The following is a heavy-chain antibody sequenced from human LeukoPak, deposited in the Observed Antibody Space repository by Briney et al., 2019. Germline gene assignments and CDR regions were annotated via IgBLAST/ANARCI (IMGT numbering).Heavy chain of an antibody. CDR2: IKSKTDGGTT. V-gene: IGHV3-15*01. D-gene: IGHD2-15*01. J-gene: IGHJ4*02. Sequence: GGSLRLSCAVSGFTFSNAWMTWVRQTPGKGLEWVGRIKSKTDGGTTDYAAPVKGRFAISRDDSKNTVYLQMNSLKTEDTAVYYCTTDPPCSGGICTWHDYWGQGTLVTVSS. CDR3: TTDPPCSGGICTWHDY. CDR1: GFTFSNAW.